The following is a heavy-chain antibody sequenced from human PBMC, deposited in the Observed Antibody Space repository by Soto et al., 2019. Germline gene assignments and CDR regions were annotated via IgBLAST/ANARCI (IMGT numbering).Heavy chain of an antibody. CDR3: TCHASGWRDLWFGEFSYSDAFDI. Sequence: GGSLRLSCAASGFTFSSYSMNWVRQAPGKGLEWVSSISSSSSYIYYADSVKGRFTISRDNAKNSLYLQMNSLRAEDTAVYYCTCHASGWRDLWFGEFSYSDAFDIWGQGTMVTVSS. J-gene: IGHJ3*02. CDR2: ISSSSSYI. D-gene: IGHD3-10*01. V-gene: IGHV3-21*01. CDR1: GFTFSSYS.